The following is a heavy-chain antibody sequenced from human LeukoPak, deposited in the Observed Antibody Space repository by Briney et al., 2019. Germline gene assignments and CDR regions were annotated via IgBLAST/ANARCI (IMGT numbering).Heavy chain of an antibody. CDR1: GFTFSSYG. V-gene: IGHV3-49*04. Sequence: GGSLRLSCATSGFTFSSYGMTWVRQAPGKGLEWVGFIRSKSNGGTTHYAASVEGRFTISRDDSNSIAYLQMNSLKTEDTAVYYCVRDYRYAGHESVYWGQGTLVTVSS. J-gene: IGHJ4*02. D-gene: IGHD5-12*01. CDR3: VRDYRYAGHESVY. CDR2: IRSKSNGGTT.